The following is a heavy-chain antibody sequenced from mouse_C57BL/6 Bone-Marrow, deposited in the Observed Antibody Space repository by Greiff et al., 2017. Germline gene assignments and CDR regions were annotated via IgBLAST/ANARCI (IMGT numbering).Heavy chain of an antibody. CDR1: GFKIKDVY. J-gene: IGHJ2*01. V-gene: IGHV14-4*01. CDR3: SSFDGNYFDF. CDR2: IDPEIGDT. Sequence: EVQLQQSGAELVRPGASVQLSCTASGFKIKDVYIHWVKQRPEQGLEWIGWIDPEIGDTEYASKFQGKATITSDTSSNTAYLQLSSLTSEDTAVYYCSSFDGNYFDFWGQGTPLTVAS. D-gene: IGHD2-3*01.